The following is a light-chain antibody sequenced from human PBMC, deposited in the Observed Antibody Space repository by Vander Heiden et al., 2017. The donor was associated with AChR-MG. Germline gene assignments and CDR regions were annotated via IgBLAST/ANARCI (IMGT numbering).Light chain of an antibody. CDR2: DVS. Sequence: DIQMTQSPSTLSASVGDRVTITCRASQSLSRWLAWYQQKPRRAPKLLIYDVSSLEGGVPSRFSGSASGTEFTLTISSLQPDDFATYYCQQDNFSPVTFGGGTKLEMK. J-gene: IGKJ4*01. CDR1: QSLSRW. V-gene: IGKV1-5*01. CDR3: QQDNFSPVT.